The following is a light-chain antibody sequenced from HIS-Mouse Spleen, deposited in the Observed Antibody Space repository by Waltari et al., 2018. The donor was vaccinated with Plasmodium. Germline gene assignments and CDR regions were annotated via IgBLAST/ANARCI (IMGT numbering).Light chain of an antibody. V-gene: IGKV3-20*01. J-gene: IGKJ4*01. Sequence: EIVLTQSPGTLSLSPGDSATLSCRASQSVSRSYLAWYQQKPGQAPRLLIYGASSRATGIPDRFSGSGSGTDFTLTISRLEPEDFAVYYCQQYGSSPLTFGGGTKVEIK. CDR2: GAS. CDR3: QQYGSSPLT. CDR1: QSVSRSY.